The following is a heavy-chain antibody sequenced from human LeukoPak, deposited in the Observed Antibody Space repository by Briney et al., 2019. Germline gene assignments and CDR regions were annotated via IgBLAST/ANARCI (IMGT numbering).Heavy chain of an antibody. D-gene: IGHD5-18*01. J-gene: IGHJ6*02. CDR2: ISSSGSTI. CDR3: ARVGYSYGYVTWYYYGMDV. CDR1: GITFSSHA. Sequence: GGSLRLSCAASGITFSSHAMSWVRQAPGKGLEWVSYISSSGSTIYYADSVKGRFTISRDNAKNSLYLQMNSLRAEDTAVYYCARVGYSYGYVTWYYYGMDVWGQGTTVTVSS. V-gene: IGHV3-11*01.